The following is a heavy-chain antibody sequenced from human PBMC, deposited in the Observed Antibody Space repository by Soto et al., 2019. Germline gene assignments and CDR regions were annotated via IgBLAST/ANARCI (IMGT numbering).Heavy chain of an antibody. CDR1: GGSISSGDYY. D-gene: IGHD2-21*01. CDR3: ARELDGGNIPY. CDR2: IYYSGST. V-gene: IGHV4-30-4*01. J-gene: IGHJ4*02. Sequence: QVQLQESGPGLVKPSQTLSLTCTVSGGSISSGDYYWSWIRQPPGKGLEWIGYIYYSGSTYYNPSLKGRFTLSVDPPNNQFSLKLSSVTAPDAAVYYWARELDGGNIPYGGQGPLFTVSS.